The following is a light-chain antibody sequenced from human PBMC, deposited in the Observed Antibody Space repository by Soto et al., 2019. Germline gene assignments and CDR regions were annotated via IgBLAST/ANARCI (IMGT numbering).Light chain of an antibody. CDR1: QSVSSY. Sequence: EIVLPQSPATLSLSPGERATLSCRASQSVSSYLAWYQQKPGQAPRLLIYDASNRDPGIPARFSGSGSGTDFTLPISSLGPEDFAVYYCQQRSNWPPRFTFGPGTKVDI. V-gene: IGKV3-11*01. J-gene: IGKJ3*01. CDR3: QQRSNWPPRFT. CDR2: DAS.